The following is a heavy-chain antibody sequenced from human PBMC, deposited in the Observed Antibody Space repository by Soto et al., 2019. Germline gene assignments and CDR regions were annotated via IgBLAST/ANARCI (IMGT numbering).Heavy chain of an antibody. J-gene: IGHJ6*02. CDR3: ARDRYCSSTSCWDYYYYYGMDV. D-gene: IGHD2-2*01. V-gene: IGHV1-69*13. CDR2: IIPIFGTA. CDR1: GGTFSSYA. Sequence: SVKVSFKASGGTFSSYAISWLRQAPGQGLEWMGGIIPIFGTANYAQKFQGRVTITADESTSTAYMELSSLRSEDTAVYYCARDRYCSSTSCWDYYYYYGMDVWGQGTTVTVSS.